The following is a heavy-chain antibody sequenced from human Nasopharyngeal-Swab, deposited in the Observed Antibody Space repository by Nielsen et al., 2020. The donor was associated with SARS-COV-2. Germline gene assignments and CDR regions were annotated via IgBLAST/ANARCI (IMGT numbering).Heavy chain of an antibody. Sequence: SGPTLEKPTQTCTLTCTFSGFSLSTSGKSVRGSRKPPGKALEWLARIDWDDDKYYSTSLKTRLTISKDTSKNQVVLTMPNMDPVDTATYYCARTTVAGPATDYWGQGTLVTVSS. CDR3: ARTTVAGPATDY. CDR2: IDWDDDK. CDR1: GFSLSTSGKS. D-gene: IGHD4-23*01. V-gene: IGHV2-70*11. J-gene: IGHJ4*02.